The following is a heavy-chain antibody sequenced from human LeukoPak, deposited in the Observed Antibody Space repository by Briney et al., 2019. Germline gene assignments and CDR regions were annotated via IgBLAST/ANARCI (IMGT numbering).Heavy chain of an antibody. CDR2: INPNSGGT. CDR1: GYTFTDYY. D-gene: IGHD4-11*01. Sequence: GASVKVSCKASGYTFTDYYMHWVRQAPGQGLEWMGWINPNSGGTNYAQKFQGRVTMTRDTSISTAYLELSRLRSDDTAVYYCARDVHAVTTEAVDYWGQGTLVTVSS. V-gene: IGHV1-2*02. CDR3: ARDVHAVTTEAVDY. J-gene: IGHJ4*02.